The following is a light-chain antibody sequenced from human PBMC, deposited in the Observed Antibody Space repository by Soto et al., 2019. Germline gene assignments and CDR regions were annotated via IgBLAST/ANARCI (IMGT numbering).Light chain of an antibody. CDR3: QQRNDWPPYT. CDR2: DAS. V-gene: IGKV3-11*01. CDR1: QSVSNY. J-gene: IGKJ2*01. Sequence: EIVLTQSPATLSLSPGERATLSCRASQSVSNYLAWYQHKPGQAPRLLIYDASNRATGIPARFSGSGSGTDFNLTISSLEPEDFAVYYCQQRNDWPPYTFGQGTKLEIK.